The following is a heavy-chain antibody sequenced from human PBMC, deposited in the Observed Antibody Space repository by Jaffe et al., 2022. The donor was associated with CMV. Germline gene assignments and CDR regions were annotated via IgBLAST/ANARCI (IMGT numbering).Heavy chain of an antibody. J-gene: IGHJ6*03. D-gene: IGHD1-7*01. Sequence: VQLVESGGGLVQPGGSLRLSCAASGSSFRRYAMSWVRQAPGKGLQWVSSISGGAGDTYYADSVKGRFTISRDKSNNTLYLQMDSLRAGDTALYFCAKGALTATTSYYYYYMDVWGKGTTVTVSS. CDR1: GSSFRRYA. CDR3: AKGALTATTSYYYYYMDV. V-gene: IGHV3-23*04. CDR2: ISGGAGDT.